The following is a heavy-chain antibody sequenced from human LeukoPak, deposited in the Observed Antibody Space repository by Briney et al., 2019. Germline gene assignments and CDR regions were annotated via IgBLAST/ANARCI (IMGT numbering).Heavy chain of an antibody. CDR3: ARAAFYYDSSGYNY. CDR1: GFTFNSNS. CDR2: ISSSSSYV. Sequence: GGSLRLSCAASGFTFNSNSMNWVRQAPGKGLEWVSSISSSSSYVYYADSVKGRFTISRDNAKNSLYLQMNSLRAEDTAVYYCARAAFYYDSSGYNYWGQGTLVTVSS. V-gene: IGHV3-21*01. J-gene: IGHJ4*02. D-gene: IGHD3-22*01.